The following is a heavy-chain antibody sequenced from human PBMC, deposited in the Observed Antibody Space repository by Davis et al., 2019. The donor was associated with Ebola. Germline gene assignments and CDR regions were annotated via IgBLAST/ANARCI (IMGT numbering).Heavy chain of an antibody. J-gene: IGHJ4*02. D-gene: IGHD5-18*01. Sequence: SETLSLTCTVSGGSISSSSYYWGWIRQPPGKGLEWIGSIYYSGSTYYNPSLKSRVTISVDTSKNQFSLKLSSVTAADTAVYYCARHPRGGYNYEIDYWGQGTLVTVSS. CDR2: IYYSGST. V-gene: IGHV4-39*01. CDR1: GGSISSSSYY. CDR3: ARHPRGGYNYEIDY.